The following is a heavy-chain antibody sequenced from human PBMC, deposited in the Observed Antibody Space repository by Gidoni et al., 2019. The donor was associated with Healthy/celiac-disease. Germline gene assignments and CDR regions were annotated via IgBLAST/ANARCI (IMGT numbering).Heavy chain of an antibody. CDR1: GGSISSSSYY. CDR2: IYYSGST. CDR3: ARHRQWLVSDY. Sequence: QLQLQESGPGLVKPSETLSLTCTVSGGSISSSSYYWGWIRQPPGKGLEWIGSIYYSGSTYYNPSLKSRVTISVDTSKNQFSLKLSSVTAADTAVYYCARHRQWLVSDYWGQGTLVTVSS. V-gene: IGHV4-39*01. J-gene: IGHJ4*02. D-gene: IGHD6-19*01.